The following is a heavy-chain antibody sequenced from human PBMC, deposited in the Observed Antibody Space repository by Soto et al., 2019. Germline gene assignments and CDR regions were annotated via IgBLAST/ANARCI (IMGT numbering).Heavy chain of an antibody. J-gene: IGHJ3*02. Sequence: SETLSLTCTVSCGAISSYYWSWIRQPPGKGLEWIGYIYYSGSTNYNPSLKSRVTISVDTSKNQFSLKLSSVTAADTAVYYCALGTAANADFDIWGQRTAVPVSS. D-gene: IGHD1-1*01. CDR1: CGAISSYY. CDR2: IYYSGST. CDR3: ALGTAANADFDI. V-gene: IGHV4-59*08.